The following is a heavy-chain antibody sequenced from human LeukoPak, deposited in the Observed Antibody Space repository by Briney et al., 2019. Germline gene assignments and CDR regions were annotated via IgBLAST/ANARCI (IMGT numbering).Heavy chain of an antibody. CDR1: GGSISSGFYY. V-gene: IGHV3-53*01. J-gene: IGHJ4*02. Sequence: PSETLSLTCTVSGGSISSGFYYWSWVRQAPGKGLEWVSFIYSDNTHYSDSVKGRFTISRDNSKNTLYLQMNSLRAEDTAVYYCARRAGAYSHPYDYWGQGTLVTVSS. CDR2: IYSDNT. D-gene: IGHD4/OR15-4a*01. CDR3: ARRAGAYSHPYDY.